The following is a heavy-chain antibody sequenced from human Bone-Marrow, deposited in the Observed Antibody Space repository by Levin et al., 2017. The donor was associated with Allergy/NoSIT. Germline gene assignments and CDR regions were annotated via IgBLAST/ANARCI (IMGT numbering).Heavy chain of an antibody. J-gene: IGHJ4*02. Sequence: GESLKISCAASGFTFSSYGMHWVRQAPGKGLEWVAVIWYDGSNKYYADSVKGRFTISRDNSKNTLYLQMNSLRAEDTAVYYCARAQYMVRGVMDIDYWGQGTLVTVSS. CDR1: GFTFSSYG. D-gene: IGHD3-10*01. CDR2: IWYDGSNK. V-gene: IGHV3-33*01. CDR3: ARAQYMVRGVMDIDY.